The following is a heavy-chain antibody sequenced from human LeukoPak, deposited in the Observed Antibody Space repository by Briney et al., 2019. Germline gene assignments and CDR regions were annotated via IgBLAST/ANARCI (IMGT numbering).Heavy chain of an antibody. CDR3: TTDRLWEPLAYLDY. J-gene: IGHJ4*02. CDR2: IKSKTDGGTT. CDR1: GFTFSNAW. V-gene: IGHV3-15*01. D-gene: IGHD1-26*01. Sequence: KSGGSLRLSCAASGFTFSNAWMSWVRQAPGKGLEWVGRIKSKTDGGTTDYAAPVKGRFTISRDDSKNTLYLQMNSLKTEDTAVYYCTTDRLWEPLAYLDYWGQGTLVTVSS.